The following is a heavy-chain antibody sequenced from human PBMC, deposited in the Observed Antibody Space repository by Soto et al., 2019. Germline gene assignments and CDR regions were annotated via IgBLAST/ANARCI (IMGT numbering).Heavy chain of an antibody. Sequence: PGGSLRLSCAASAFTFSAHNMVWVRQAPGKGLEWVGRSRNKANNYATEYAASVKGRFTISRDDSKNSLYLQMNSLKIEDTAVYYCARDGSIAARHYYGMDVWGQGTTVTVSS. CDR2: SRNKANNYAT. J-gene: IGHJ6*02. CDR1: AFTFSAHN. D-gene: IGHD6-6*01. CDR3: ARDGSIAARHYYGMDV. V-gene: IGHV3-72*01.